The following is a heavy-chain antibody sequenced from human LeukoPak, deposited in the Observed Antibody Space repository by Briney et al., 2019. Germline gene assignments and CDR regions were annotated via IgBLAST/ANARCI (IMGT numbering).Heavy chain of an antibody. CDR2: IWYGGSNK. CDR3: ARDGMRCSSTSCYYYFDY. D-gene: IGHD2-2*01. V-gene: IGHV3-33*08. J-gene: IGHJ4*02. Sequence: GGSLRLSCAASGFTFSSYGMHWVRQAPGKGLEWVAVIWYGGSNKYYADSVKGRFTISRDNSKNTLYLQMNSLRAEDTAVYYCARDGMRCSSTSCYYYFDYWGQGTLVTVSS. CDR1: GFTFSSYG.